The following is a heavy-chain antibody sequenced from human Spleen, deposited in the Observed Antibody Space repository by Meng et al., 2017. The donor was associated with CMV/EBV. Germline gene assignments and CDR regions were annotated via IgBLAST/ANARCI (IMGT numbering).Heavy chain of an antibody. CDR1: GSTFSTYD. D-gene: IGHD5-18*01. Sequence: GGSLRLSCAASGSTFSTYDMNWVRQAPGKGLEWVSGISGNGGSTNYADSVKGRFTISRDNSKNTLYLQMNSLRAEDTAIYYCAKCGFSYGRFDPWGQGTLVTVSS. J-gene: IGHJ5*02. CDR3: AKCGFSYGRFDP. CDR2: ISGNGGST. V-gene: IGHV3-23*01.